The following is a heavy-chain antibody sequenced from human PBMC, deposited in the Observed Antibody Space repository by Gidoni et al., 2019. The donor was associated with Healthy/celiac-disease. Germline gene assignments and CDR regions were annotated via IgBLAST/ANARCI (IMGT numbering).Heavy chain of an antibody. J-gene: IGHJ5*02. CDR2: MNPNSGNT. CDR1: GYTFTRYD. D-gene: IGHD3-3*01. V-gene: IGHV1-8*01. CDR3: ARGGPIFGVVTPNWFDP. Sequence: QAQLMQSGAQVTKPGASVTVSCKDYGYTFTRYDINWVRQATGQGLAWVGWMNPNSGNTGYAQKFQGIVTMTSNTSISTAYMELSSLRSEVTAVYYCARGGPIFGVVTPNWFDPWGQGTLVNVSS.